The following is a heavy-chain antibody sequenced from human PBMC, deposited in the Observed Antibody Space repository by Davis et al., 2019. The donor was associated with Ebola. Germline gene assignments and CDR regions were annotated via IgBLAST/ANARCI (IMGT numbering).Heavy chain of an antibody. D-gene: IGHD3-16*02. CDR3: ARRAGDDYVWGSYRYHQTRDGMDV. CDR2: IYPGDSDT. J-gene: IGHJ6*02. V-gene: IGHV5-51*01. Sequence: PGGSLRLSCKGSGYSFTSYWIGWVRQMPGKGLEWMGIIYPGDSDTRYSPSFQGQVTISADKSISTAYLQWSSLKASDTAMYYCARRAGDDYVWGSYRYHQTRDGMDVWGQGTTVTVSS. CDR1: GYSFTSYW.